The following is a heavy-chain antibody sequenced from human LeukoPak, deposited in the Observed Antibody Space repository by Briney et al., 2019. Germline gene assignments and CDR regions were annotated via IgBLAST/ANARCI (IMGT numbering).Heavy chain of an antibody. CDR2: ISGSGGST. D-gene: IGHD6-13*01. J-gene: IGHJ4*02. Sequence: GALRLSCAASGFTFSSYAMSWVRQAPGKGLEWVSAISGSGGSTYYADSVKGRFTISRDNSKNTLYLQMNSLRAEDTAVYYCAKVCSSSWCDDYWGQGTLVTVSS. CDR1: GFTFSSYA. CDR3: AKVCSSSWCDDY. V-gene: IGHV3-23*01.